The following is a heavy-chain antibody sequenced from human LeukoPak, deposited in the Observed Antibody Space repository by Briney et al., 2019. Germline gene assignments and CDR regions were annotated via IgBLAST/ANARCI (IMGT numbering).Heavy chain of an antibody. Sequence: SETLSLTCAVYGGSFSGYYWSWLRQPPGKGLEWIGYIYYSGSTNYNPSLKSRVTISVDTSKNQFSLKLSSVTAADTAVYYCASLDYYYYGMDVWGQGTTVTVSS. CDR3: ASLDYYYYGMDV. V-gene: IGHV4-59*08. CDR2: IYYSGST. J-gene: IGHJ6*02. CDR1: GGSFSGYY.